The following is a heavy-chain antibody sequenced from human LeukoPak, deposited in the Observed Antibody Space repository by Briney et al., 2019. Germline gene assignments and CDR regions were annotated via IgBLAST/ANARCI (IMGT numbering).Heavy chain of an antibody. CDR1: GFTFSSYG. CDR2: ISYDGSNT. Sequence: PGGSLRLSCAASGFTFSSYGMHWVRQAPGKGLEWVALISYDGSNTYYTDSVKGRFTISRDNSKNTLFLQMNSLRAEDTAVYYCAKAESTVITHLDYWGQGTLVTVSS. J-gene: IGHJ4*02. V-gene: IGHV3-30*18. D-gene: IGHD4-17*01. CDR3: AKAESTVITHLDY.